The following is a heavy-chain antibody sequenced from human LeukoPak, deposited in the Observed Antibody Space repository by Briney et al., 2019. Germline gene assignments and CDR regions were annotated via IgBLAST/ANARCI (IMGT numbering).Heavy chain of an antibody. J-gene: IGHJ5*02. V-gene: IGHV3-7*01. Sequence: PGGSLRLSCAASGFTFSSYVMSWVRQAPGKGLKWVATIRRDGNQIHYLDSVEGRFIISRDNAKNSLSLQMNSLGDEDTAMYYCARLLGDSTIYDLWGQGTLVTVSS. CDR2: IRRDGNQI. D-gene: IGHD3-16*01. CDR1: GFTFSSYV. CDR3: ARLLGDSTIYDL.